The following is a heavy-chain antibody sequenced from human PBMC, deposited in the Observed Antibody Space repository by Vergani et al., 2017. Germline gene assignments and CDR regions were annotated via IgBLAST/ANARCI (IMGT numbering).Heavy chain of an antibody. CDR3: ANGLAVAGTND. CDR2: IWYDGSNK. J-gene: IGHJ4*02. V-gene: IGHV3-33*06. Sequence: QVQLVESGGGVVQPGRSLRLPCAASGFRFSSYGMNWVRQAPGKGLEWVAVIWYDGSNKYYADSVKGRFTISRDNSKNTLYLQMNSLRAEDTAVYYCANGLAVAGTNDWGQGTLVTVSS. D-gene: IGHD6-19*01. CDR1: GFRFSSYG.